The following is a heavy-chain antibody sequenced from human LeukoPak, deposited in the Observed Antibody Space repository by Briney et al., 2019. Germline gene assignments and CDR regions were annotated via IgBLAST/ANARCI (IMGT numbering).Heavy chain of an antibody. J-gene: IGHJ6*02. D-gene: IGHD6-13*01. CDR3: ARDGLAAAGIDYYYGMDV. Sequence: AGGSLRLSCAASGFTVSSNYMSWVRQAPGKGLEWVSVIYSGGSTYYADSVKGRFTISRHNSKNTLYLQMNSLRAEDTAVYYCARDGLAAAGIDYYYGMDVWGQGTTVTVSS. CDR1: GFTVSSNY. V-gene: IGHV3-53*04. CDR2: IYSGGST.